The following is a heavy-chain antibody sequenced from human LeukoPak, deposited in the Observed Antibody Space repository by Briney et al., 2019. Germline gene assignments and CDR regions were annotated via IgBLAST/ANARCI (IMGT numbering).Heavy chain of an antibody. J-gene: IGHJ4*02. CDR1: GGSFSGYY. D-gene: IGHD2-2*01. Sequence: PSETLSLTCAVYGGSFSGYYWSWIRQPPGKGLEWIGEINHSGSTNYNPSLKSRVTISVDTSKNQFSLKLSSVTAADTAVYYCASYWGGYCTSTSCYREGFHYWGQGTLVTVSS. CDR3: ASYWGGYCTSTSCYREGFHY. V-gene: IGHV4-34*01. CDR2: INHSGST.